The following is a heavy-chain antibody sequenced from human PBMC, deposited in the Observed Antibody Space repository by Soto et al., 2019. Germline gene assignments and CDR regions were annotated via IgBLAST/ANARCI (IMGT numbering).Heavy chain of an antibody. Sequence: EVQLLESGGGLVQPGGSLRLSCAASGYTVNSYATNWVRQAPGKGLEWVSTISGSDDNTLEADSVKVRFTISRDNYKNTLYLQMNNLRVEDTAVYYCVKGGWGNVIDYWGQGPLVSVSS. CDR2: ISGSDDNT. CDR3: VKGGWGNVIDY. J-gene: IGHJ4*02. D-gene: IGHD3-10*01. CDR1: GYTVNSYA. V-gene: IGHV3-23*01.